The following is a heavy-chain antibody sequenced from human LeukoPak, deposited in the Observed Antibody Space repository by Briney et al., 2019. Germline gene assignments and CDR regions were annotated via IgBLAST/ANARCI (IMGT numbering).Heavy chain of an antibody. CDR1: GFTFSSCA. CDR2: IIDSGNSI. Sequence: GGSLRLSCAASGFTFSSCAMSWVRQAPGKGLEWVSTIIDSGNSIYYADSVKGRFTISRDNSKNTLYLQMNSLRAEDTAVYYCARSGPYYDFWSGSKAYFDYWGQGTLVTVSS. D-gene: IGHD3-3*01. J-gene: IGHJ4*02. V-gene: IGHV3-23*01. CDR3: ARSGPYYDFWSGSKAYFDY.